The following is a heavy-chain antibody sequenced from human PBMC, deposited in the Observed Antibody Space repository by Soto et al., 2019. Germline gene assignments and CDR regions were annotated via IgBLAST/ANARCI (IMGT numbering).Heavy chain of an antibody. CDR3: VIDRRIPWPTRSIVY. J-gene: IGHJ4*02. Sequence: SETLSLTCSVSGGSVSRGGYYWSWIRQVPGKGPEWIGYIYSTGSTLYNPSLKSRLTMSLDTPKNQFSLNLSSVTAADTAFYYCVIDRRIPWPTRSIVYWSRGSLDPGSA. CDR2: IYSTGST. CDR1: GGSVSRGGYY. D-gene: IGHD5-12*01. V-gene: IGHV4-31*03.